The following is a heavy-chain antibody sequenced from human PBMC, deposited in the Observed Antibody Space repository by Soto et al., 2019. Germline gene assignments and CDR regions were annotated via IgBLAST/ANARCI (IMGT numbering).Heavy chain of an antibody. CDR3: AKDEGAYYYGSGSPSFDY. D-gene: IGHD3-10*01. Sequence: QVQLVESGGGVVQPGRSLRLSCAASGFTFSSYGMHWVRQAPGKGLEWVAVISYDGSNKYYADSVKGRFTISRDNSKNTLYLQMNSLRAEDTAVYYCAKDEGAYYYGSGSPSFDYWGQGTLVTVSS. J-gene: IGHJ4*02. CDR1: GFTFSSYG. V-gene: IGHV3-30*18. CDR2: ISYDGSNK.